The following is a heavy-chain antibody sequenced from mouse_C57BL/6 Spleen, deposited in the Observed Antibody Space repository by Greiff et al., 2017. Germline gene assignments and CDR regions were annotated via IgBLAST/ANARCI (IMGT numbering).Heavy chain of an antibody. CDR3: ARGGSGYAMDY. CDR1: GYAFSSYW. D-gene: IGHD3-2*02. J-gene: IGHJ4*01. V-gene: IGHV1-80*01. Sequence: QVQLQQSGAELVKPGASVKISCKASGYAFSSYWMNWVKQRPGKGLEWIGQIYPGDGDTNYNGKFKGKATLTADKSSSTAYMQLSSLTSEDSAVYFCARGGSGYAMDYWGQGTSGTVSS. CDR2: IYPGDGDT.